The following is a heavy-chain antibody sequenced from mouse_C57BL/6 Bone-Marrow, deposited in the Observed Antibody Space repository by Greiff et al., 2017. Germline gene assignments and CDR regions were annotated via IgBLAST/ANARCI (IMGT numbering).Heavy chain of an antibody. CDR1: GYSITSGYY. J-gene: IGHJ1*03. V-gene: IGHV3-6*01. CDR2: ISYDGSN. Sequence: ESGPGLVKPSQSLSLTCSVTGYSITSGYYWNWIRQFPGNKLEWMGYISYDGSNNYNPSLKNRISITRDTSKNQFFLKLNSVTTEDTATYYCAREGSSYLYFDVWGTGTTVTVSS. CDR3: AREGSSYLYFDV. D-gene: IGHD1-1*01.